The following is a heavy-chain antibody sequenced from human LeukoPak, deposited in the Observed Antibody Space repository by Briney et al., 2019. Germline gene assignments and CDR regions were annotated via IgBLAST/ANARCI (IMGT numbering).Heavy chain of an antibody. J-gene: IGHJ4*02. D-gene: IGHD3-22*01. CDR1: RLTFSSYG. CDR3: AKDRRDYYDSSGYPFDY. CDR2: IRYDGSNK. V-gene: IGHV3-30*02. Sequence: GGSLRLSCAASRLTFSSYGMHWVRQAPGKGLEWVAFIRYDGSNKYYADSVKGRFTISRDNSKNTLYLQMNSLRAEDTAVYYCAKDRRDYYDSSGYPFDYWGQGTLVTVSS.